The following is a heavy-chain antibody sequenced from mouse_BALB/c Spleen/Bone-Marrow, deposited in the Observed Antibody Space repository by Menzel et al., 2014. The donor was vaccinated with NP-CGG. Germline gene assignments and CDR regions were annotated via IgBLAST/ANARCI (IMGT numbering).Heavy chain of an antibody. Sequence: VKLMESGAELVRPGTSVKVSCKASGYAFTNYLIEWVKQRPGQGLEWIGVIYPGSGGTNYNEKFRDKATLTADKSSSTAYMRLSSLTSDDSAVYFCARGTTVYYFDYWGQGTTLTVSS. J-gene: IGHJ2*01. V-gene: IGHV1-54*01. CDR2: IYPGSGGT. CDR1: GYAFTNYL. D-gene: IGHD1-1*01. CDR3: ARGTTVYYFDY.